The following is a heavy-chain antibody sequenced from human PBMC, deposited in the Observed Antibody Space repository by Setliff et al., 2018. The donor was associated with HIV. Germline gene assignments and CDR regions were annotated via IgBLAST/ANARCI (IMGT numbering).Heavy chain of an antibody. CDR2: ISSSGATI. CDR1: GFTFSASY. Sequence: LSLSCAASGFTFSASYMTWIRQAPGKGLEWVAHISSSGATIYYVDSVKGRFTISRDNAANSLYLQMNSLRVEDTAIYFCARYFYASSSSAIDAWGQGMPVTVSS. V-gene: IGHV3-11*04. CDR3: ARYFYASSSSAIDA. D-gene: IGHD3-16*01. J-gene: IGHJ5*02.